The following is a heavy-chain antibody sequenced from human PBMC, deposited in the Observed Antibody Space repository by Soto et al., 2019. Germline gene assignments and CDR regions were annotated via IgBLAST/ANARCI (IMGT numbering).Heavy chain of an antibody. Sequence: GGSLRLSCAASGFTSSSYSMQWVRQAPGKGLEWVAVISYDGSNKYYADSVKGRFTISRDNSKNTLYLQMNSLRAEDTAVYYCARVREWELLGALGYWGQGTLVTVSS. D-gene: IGHD1-26*01. CDR3: ARVREWELLGALGY. J-gene: IGHJ4*02. CDR2: ISYDGSNK. CDR1: GFTSSSYS. V-gene: IGHV3-30-3*01.